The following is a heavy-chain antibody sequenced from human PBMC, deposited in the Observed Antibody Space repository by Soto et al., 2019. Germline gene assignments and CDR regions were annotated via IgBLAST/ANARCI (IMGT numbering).Heavy chain of an antibody. CDR1: GFTFSSYW. V-gene: IGHV3-7*01. D-gene: IGHD2-15*01. CDR3: ARDAGPGCSGGSCFSFDY. J-gene: IGHJ4*02. Sequence: GGSLRLSCAASGFTFSSYWMSWVRQAPGKGLEWVANIKQDGSEKYYVDSVKGRFTISRDNAKNSLYLQMNSLRAEDTAVYYCARDAGPGCSGGSCFSFDYWGQGTLVTVSS. CDR2: IKQDGSEK.